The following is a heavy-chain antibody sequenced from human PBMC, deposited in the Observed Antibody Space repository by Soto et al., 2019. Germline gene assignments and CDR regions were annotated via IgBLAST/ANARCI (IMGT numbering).Heavy chain of an antibody. Sequence: SETLSLTCTVSAVSISSHYWIWIRQPAGKGLEWIGHTYTRGSTNYNPSLKSRVTMSVDTSKNQFSLKLSSVTAADTAVFYCSRNHHYGSGSHPFGNCGQGTLVTVSS. CDR3: SRNHHYGSGSHPFGN. V-gene: IGHV4-4*07. J-gene: IGHJ4*02. D-gene: IGHD3-10*01. CDR2: TYTRGST. CDR1: AVSISSHY.